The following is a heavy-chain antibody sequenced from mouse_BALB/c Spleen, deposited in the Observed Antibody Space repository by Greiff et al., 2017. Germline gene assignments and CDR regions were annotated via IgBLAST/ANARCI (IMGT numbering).Heavy chain of an antibody. J-gene: IGHJ3*01. CDR3: ARSYGYDAFAY. D-gene: IGHD2-2*01. CDR1: GYTFTSYT. Sequence: QVQLKQSAAELARPGASVKMSCKASGYTFTSYTMHWVKQRPGQGLEWIGYINPSSGYTEYNQKFKDKTTLTADKSSSTAYMQLSSLTSEDSAVYYCARSYGYDAFAYWGQGTLVTVSA. CDR2: INPSSGYT. V-gene: IGHV1-4*02.